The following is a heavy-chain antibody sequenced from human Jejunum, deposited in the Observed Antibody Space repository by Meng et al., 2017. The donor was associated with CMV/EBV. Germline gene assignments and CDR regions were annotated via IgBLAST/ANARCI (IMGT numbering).Heavy chain of an antibody. J-gene: IGHJ6*04. Sequence: HLAEAGPGLGKPSHTLSLTCTVSGGSIDVSDYYWNWIRQSPGKGLEWIGHTYYTGSTYYNPSLESRITISVDTSRNQFSLKLTSVTAADTAVYYCTRAVRVWGKGTTVTVSS. CDR1: GGSIDVSDYY. CDR3: TRAVRV. CDR2: TYYTGST. D-gene: IGHD6-19*01. V-gene: IGHV4-30-4*08.